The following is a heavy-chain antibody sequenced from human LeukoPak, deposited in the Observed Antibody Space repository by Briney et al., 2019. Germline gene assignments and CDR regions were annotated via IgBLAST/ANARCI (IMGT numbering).Heavy chain of an antibody. V-gene: IGHV3-7*01. CDR2: IKQDGSEK. CDR1: GFTFSSYW. J-gene: IGHJ4*02. D-gene: IGHD4-17*01. Sequence: GGSLRLSCAASGFTFSSYWMSWARQAPGKGLEWVANIKQDGSEKYYVDSVKGRFTISRDNAKNSLYLQMNSLRAEDTAVYYCARDLISPTVTTGYYFDYWGQGTLVTVSS. CDR3: ARDLISPTVTTGYYFDY.